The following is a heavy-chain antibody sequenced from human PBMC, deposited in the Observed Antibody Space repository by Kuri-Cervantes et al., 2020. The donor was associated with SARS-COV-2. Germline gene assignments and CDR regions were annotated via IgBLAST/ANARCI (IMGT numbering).Heavy chain of an antibody. CDR3: ARGDLGVTIFGVGAFDI. Sequence: ASVKVSRKASGYTFTGYYMHWVRQAPGQGLEWMGWINPNSGGTNYAQKFQGRVTMTRDTSISTAYMELSRLRSDDTAVYYCARGDLGVTIFGVGAFDIWGQGTMVTVSS. CDR1: GYTFTGYY. CDR2: INPNSGGT. D-gene: IGHD3-3*01. J-gene: IGHJ3*02. V-gene: IGHV1-2*02.